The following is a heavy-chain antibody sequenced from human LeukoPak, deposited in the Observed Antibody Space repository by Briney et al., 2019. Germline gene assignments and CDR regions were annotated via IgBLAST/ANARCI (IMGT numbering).Heavy chain of an antibody. CDR3: ARSEILLWFGELRFGAFDI. J-gene: IGHJ3*02. CDR2: ISSSSSCI. D-gene: IGHD3-10*01. CDR1: GFTFSSYS. V-gene: IGHV3-21*01. Sequence: GGSLRLSCAASGFTFSSYSMNWVRQAPGKGLEWVSSISSSSSCIYYADSVKGRFPISRDNAKNSVYLQMNSLRAEDTAVYYCARSEILLWFGELRFGAFDIWGQGTMVTVSS.